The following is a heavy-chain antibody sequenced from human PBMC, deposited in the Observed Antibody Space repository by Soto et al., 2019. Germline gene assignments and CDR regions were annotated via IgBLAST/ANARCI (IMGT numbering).Heavy chain of an antibody. Sequence: GGSLRLSCAASGFTFSNAWINWVRQTPGRGLEWVGRVKSKNDGGTTDFAAPVKGRFAISRDDSKNMVYLEMNSLQTEDTAMYYCTTFSYIATKTVRLDYCGHRTPVPVSS. V-gene: IGHV3-15*07. J-gene: IGHJ4*01. D-gene: IGHD2-21*01. CDR2: VKSKNDGGTT. CDR1: GFTFSNAW. CDR3: TTFSYIATKTVRLDY.